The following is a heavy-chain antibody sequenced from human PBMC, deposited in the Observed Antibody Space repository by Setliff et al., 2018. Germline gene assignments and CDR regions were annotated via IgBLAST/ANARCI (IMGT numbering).Heavy chain of an antibody. CDR2: ISSGST. J-gene: IGHJ4*02. D-gene: IGHD5-12*01. CDR1: GGSISSSSYY. CDR3: ARGERRWLRFSLDY. V-gene: IGHV4-61*05. Sequence: PSETLSLTCTVSGGSISSSSYYWGWIRQPPGKGLEWIGYISSGSTNYNPSLKSRVTISVDPSKNQFSLRVTSVTAADTAVYYCARGERRWLRFSLDYWGQGTLVTVS.